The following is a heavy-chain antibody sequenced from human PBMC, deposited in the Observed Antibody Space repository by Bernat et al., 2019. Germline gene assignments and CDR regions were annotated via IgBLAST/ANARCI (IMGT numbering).Heavy chain of an antibody. V-gene: IGHV3-30*18. CDR3: AKKAPDCSSTSCYNYYYYMDV. D-gene: IGHD2-2*01. CDR1: GFTFSSYG. Sequence: QVQLVESGGGVVQPGRSLRLSCAASGFTFSSYGMHWVRQAPGKGLEWVAVISYDGSNKYYADSVKGRFTISRDKSKNTLYLQMNSLRAEDTAVYYCAKKAPDCSSTSCYNYYYYMDVWGKGTTVTVSS. J-gene: IGHJ6*03. CDR2: ISYDGSNK.